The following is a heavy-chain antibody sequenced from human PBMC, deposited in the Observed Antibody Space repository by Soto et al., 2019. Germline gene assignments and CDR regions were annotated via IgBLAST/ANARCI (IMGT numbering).Heavy chain of an antibody. CDR3: ARDRLWGDIAAAGRSNQGVPTHYGMDV. D-gene: IGHD6-13*01. CDR1: GFTFSSYG. V-gene: IGHV3-33*01. Sequence: GGSLRLSCAASGFTFSSYGMHWVRQAPGKGLEWVAVIWYDGSNKYYADSVKGRFTISRDNSKNTLYLQMNSLRAGDKAGYYCARDRLWGDIAAAGRSNQGVPTHYGMDVWGQGTTVTVSS. J-gene: IGHJ6*02. CDR2: IWYDGSNK.